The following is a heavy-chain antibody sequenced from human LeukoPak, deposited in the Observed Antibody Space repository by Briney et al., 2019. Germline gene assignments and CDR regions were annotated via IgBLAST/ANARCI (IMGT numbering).Heavy chain of an antibody. V-gene: IGHV4-34*01. J-gene: IGHJ6*03. CDR2: INHSADP. CDR3: ARGRNWQTFYHFCMDV. CDR1: GGSFSGYY. Sequence: SETLSLTCDVSGGSFSGYYWTWIRQPPGKGLEWMGEINHSADPNYNPSLKTRLSLSIDTSKNRISLKMRSVTAADTAVYYCARGRNWQTFYHFCMDVWGNGTTVTVSS. D-gene: IGHD1-14*01.